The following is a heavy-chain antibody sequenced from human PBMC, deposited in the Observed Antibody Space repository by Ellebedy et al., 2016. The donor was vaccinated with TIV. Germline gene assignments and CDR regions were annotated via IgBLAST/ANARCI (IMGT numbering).Heavy chain of an antibody. D-gene: IGHD2-15*01. CDR2: ISYDGSNK. Sequence: PGGSLRLSCAASGFTFSSYAMHWVRQAPGKGLEWVAVISYDGSNKYYADSVKGRFTISRDNSKNTLYLQMNSLRAEDTAVYYCARDGSGSLGMDVWGQGTTVTVSS. V-gene: IGHV3-30-3*01. CDR1: GFTFSSYA. CDR3: ARDGSGSLGMDV. J-gene: IGHJ6*02.